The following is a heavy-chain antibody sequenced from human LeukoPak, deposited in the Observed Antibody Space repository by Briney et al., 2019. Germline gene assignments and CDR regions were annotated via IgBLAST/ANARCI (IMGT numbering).Heavy chain of an antibody. D-gene: IGHD1-26*01. J-gene: IGHJ4*02. CDR3: ARDLAGATVH. CDR1: GYTFTSYD. CDR2: MTPNSGDT. Sequence: VSVKVSCKASGYTFTSYDINWVRQATGQGLEWMGWMTPNSGDTGYAQKFQGRVTMTRNTSISTAYMELSSLRSEDTAVYYCARDLAGATVHWGQGTLVTVSS. V-gene: IGHV1-8*01.